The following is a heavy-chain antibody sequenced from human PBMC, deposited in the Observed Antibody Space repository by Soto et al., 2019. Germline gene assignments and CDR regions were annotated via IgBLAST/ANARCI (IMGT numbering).Heavy chain of an antibody. CDR2: IYYSGST. V-gene: IGHV4-59*01. D-gene: IGHD5-12*01. J-gene: IGHJ4*02. Sequence: SETLSLTCTVSGGSISSYYWSWIRQPPGKGLEWIGYIYYSGSTYYNPSLKSRVTISVDTSKNQFSLKLTSVTAADTAVYYCARDGDGYNNWGQGTLVTVSS. CDR3: ARDGDGYNN. CDR1: GGSISSYY.